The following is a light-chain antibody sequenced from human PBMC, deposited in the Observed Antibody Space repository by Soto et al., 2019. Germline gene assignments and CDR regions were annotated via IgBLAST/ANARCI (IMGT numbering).Light chain of an antibody. CDR3: QQYDNLPLT. CDR1: QDTSNY. CDR2: DAS. V-gene: IGKV1-33*01. Sequence: INMAPASLSASVEVRFAIACQASQDTSNYLNWYQQKPGKAPKLLIYDASNLETGVPSRFSGSGSGTDFTFTISSLQPEDIATYYCQQYDNLPLTFGGGTKLDI. J-gene: IGKJ4*01.